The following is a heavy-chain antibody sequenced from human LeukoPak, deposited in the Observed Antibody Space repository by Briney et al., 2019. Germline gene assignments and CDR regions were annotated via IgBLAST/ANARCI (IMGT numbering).Heavy chain of an antibody. CDR1: GGTFSSYA. CDR2: IIPIFGTA. Sequence: SVKVSCKASGGTFSSYAISWVRQAPGQGHEWMGGIIPIFGTANYAQKLQGRVTITTDESTSTAYMELSSLRSEDRAVYYCAGSAGYSSGWAQRFDYWGQGTLVTVSS. V-gene: IGHV1-69*05. D-gene: IGHD6-19*01. CDR3: AGSAGYSSGWAQRFDY. J-gene: IGHJ4*02.